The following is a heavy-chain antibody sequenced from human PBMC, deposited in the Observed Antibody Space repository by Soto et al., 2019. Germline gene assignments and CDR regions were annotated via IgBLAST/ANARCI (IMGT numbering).Heavy chain of an antibody. CDR3: ASSGNADDFDY. V-gene: IGHV3-74*01. Sequence: GSLRLSCAASGFTFSSYWMHWVRQAPGKGLVWVSRINSDGSSTSYADSVKGRFTISRDNAKNTLYLQMNSLRAEDTAVYYCASSGNADDFDYWGQGTLVTVSS. CDR2: INSDGSST. CDR1: GFTFSSYW. D-gene: IGHD1-1*01. J-gene: IGHJ4*02.